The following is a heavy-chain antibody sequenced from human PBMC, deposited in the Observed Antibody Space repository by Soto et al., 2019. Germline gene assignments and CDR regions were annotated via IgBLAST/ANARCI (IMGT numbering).Heavy chain of an antibody. Sequence: SETLSLTCTVSGASVGSDEYYWSWVRQPPGEGLEYIAYIYHRGITDYNPSLKSRLSISVDTSKNHFSLSLTSVTAADTAVYYCARVQRDSPMGPFDYWGQGILVTVSS. CDR3: ARVQRDSPMGPFDY. CDR2: IYHRGIT. D-gene: IGHD5-18*01. V-gene: IGHV4-30-4*01. J-gene: IGHJ4*02. CDR1: GASVGSDEYY.